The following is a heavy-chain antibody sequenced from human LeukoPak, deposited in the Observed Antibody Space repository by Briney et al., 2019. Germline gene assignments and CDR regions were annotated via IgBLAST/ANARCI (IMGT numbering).Heavy chain of an antibody. CDR1: GGSISSSSYY. CDR2: IYYSGTT. V-gene: IGHV4-39*02. J-gene: IGHJ4*02. CDR3: TRSQYSSSHEYYFDY. Sequence: PSETLSPTCTVSGGSISSSSYYWGWIRQPPGKGLEWIGSIYYSGTTYYNPSLKSRVTISVGTSKKHFSLKLSSVTAADTAVYYCTRSQYSSSHEYYFDYWGQGTLVTVSS. D-gene: IGHD6-13*01.